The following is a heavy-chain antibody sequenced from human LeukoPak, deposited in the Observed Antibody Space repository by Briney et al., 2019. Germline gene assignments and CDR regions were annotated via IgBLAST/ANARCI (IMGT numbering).Heavy chain of an antibody. D-gene: IGHD6-6*01. CDR1: GFTFSSYA. Sequence: GGSLRLSCAASGFTFSSYAMSWVRQAPGKGLEWVSAISDSGGSTYYADSVKGRFTISRDNSKNTLYLQMNSLRAEDTAVYYCAKDSYSSSSGYYYYGMDVWGQGTTVTVSS. CDR2: ISDSGGST. V-gene: IGHV3-23*01. CDR3: AKDSYSSSSGYYYYGMDV. J-gene: IGHJ6*02.